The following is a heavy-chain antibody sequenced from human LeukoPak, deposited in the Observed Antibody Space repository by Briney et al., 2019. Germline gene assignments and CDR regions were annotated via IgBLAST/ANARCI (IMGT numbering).Heavy chain of an antibody. D-gene: IGHD4-17*01. J-gene: IGHJ4*02. Sequence: SETLSLTCTVSGGSISSYYWSWIRQPPGKGLEWIGYIYYSGSTNYNPSLKSRVTISVDTSKNQFSLKLSSVTAADTAVYYCARGFTVTTCLDYWGQGTLVTVSS. CDR1: GGSISSYY. V-gene: IGHV4-59*12. CDR2: IYYSGST. CDR3: ARGFTVTTCLDY.